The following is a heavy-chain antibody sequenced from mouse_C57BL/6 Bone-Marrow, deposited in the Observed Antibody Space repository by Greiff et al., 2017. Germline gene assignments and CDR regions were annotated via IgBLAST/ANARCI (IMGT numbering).Heavy chain of an antibody. Sequence: QFPLQHSGAELARPGASLNLSCKSSGSTFTSYGISWVKPRTGQGLEWIGEIFPRGGNTYYNEKFKGKATLTADKSSSTAYMELRSLTSEDSAVYFCARGTTVDYFDYWGQGTTLTVSS. CDR1: GSTFTSYG. D-gene: IGHD1-1*01. V-gene: IGHV1-81*01. J-gene: IGHJ2*01. CDR3: ARGTTVDYFDY. CDR2: IFPRGGNT.